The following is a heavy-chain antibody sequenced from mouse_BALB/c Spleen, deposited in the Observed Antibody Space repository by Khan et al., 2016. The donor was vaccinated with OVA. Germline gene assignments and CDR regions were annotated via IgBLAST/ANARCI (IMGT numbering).Heavy chain of an antibody. J-gene: IGHJ3*01. CDR2: ISDLAYTF. CDR3: ARGGGTSPFAY. CDR1: GFTFSDYG. Sequence: EVELVESGGGLVQPGGSRKLSCAASGFTFSDYGMAWVRQAPGKGPEWVAFISDLAYTFYYADTVTGRFTLSRENAKNTLYLEMSSLRSGDTAMYYCARGGGTSPFAYWGQGTLVTVSA. V-gene: IGHV5-15*02.